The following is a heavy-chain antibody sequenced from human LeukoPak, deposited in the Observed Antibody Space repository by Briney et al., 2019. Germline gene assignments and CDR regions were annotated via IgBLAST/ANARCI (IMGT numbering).Heavy chain of an antibody. D-gene: IGHD5-24*01. CDR1: GFTFGGHA. V-gene: IGHV3-49*04. J-gene: IGHJ6*02. Sequence: GALRLSCITSGFTFGGHALSWGRQAPGKGLDWVGFIRSKGYGGTTEYAASVKGRFTISRDDSKSIAYLQMNSLKSEDTAVYYCTRGPTGRWLYYGMDVWGQGTTVIVSS. CDR2: IRSKGYGGTT. CDR3: TRGPTGRWLYYGMDV.